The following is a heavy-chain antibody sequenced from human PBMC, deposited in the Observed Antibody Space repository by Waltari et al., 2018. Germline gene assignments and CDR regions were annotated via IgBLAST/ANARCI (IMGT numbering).Heavy chain of an antibody. CDR1: GGTFSSYA. D-gene: IGHD6-13*01. CDR2: IIPILGIA. J-gene: IGHJ5*02. Sequence: QVQLVQSGAEVKKPGSSVKVSCKASGGTFSSYAISWVRQAPGQGLEWMGRIIPILGIANYAQKFQGRVTITADKSTSTAYMELSSLRSEDTAVYYCARDGSGYSRSWRDPWGQGTLVTVSS. CDR3: ARDGSGYSRSWRDP. V-gene: IGHV1-69*09.